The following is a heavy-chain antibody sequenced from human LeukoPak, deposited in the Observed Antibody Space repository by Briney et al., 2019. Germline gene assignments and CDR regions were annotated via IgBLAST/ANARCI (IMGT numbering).Heavy chain of an antibody. J-gene: IGHJ4*02. D-gene: IGHD3-10*01. CDR3: AVRGVIIATLN. Sequence: PSETLSLTCAVYGGSFSGYYWSWIRQPPGKGLEWIGEINHSGSTNYNPSLKSRVTISVDKSKNQFSLKLSSVTAADTAVYYCAVRGVIIATLNWGQGTLVTVSS. CDR2: INHSGST. CDR1: GGSFSGYY. V-gene: IGHV4-34*01.